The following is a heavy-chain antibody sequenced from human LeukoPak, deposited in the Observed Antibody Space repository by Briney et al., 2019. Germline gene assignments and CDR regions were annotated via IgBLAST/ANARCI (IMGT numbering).Heavy chain of an antibody. D-gene: IGHD6-6*01. CDR2: IKADGGEK. CDR3: ARGGAARPDF. V-gene: IGHV3-7*01. J-gene: IGHJ4*02. Sequence: GGSLRLSCAASGFTFSSYSMNWVRQAPGKGLEWVAKIKADGGEKDHVASVKGRFTISRDNAKNSLYLQMNSLRVEDTAVYYCARGGAARPDFWGQGTLVTVSS. CDR1: GFTFSSYS.